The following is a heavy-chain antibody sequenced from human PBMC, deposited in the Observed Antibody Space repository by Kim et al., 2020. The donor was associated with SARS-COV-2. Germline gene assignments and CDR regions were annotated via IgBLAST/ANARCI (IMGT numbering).Heavy chain of an antibody. V-gene: IGHV3-74*01. D-gene: IGHD6-13*01. CDR1: GFTFSSYW. J-gene: IGHJ6*02. CDR3: ARGSAGVYYYYYYGMDV. CDR2: INSDGSST. Sequence: GGSLRLSCAASGFTFSSYWMHWVRQAPGKGLVWVSRINSDGSSTSYADSVKGRFTISRDNAKNTLYLQMNSLRAEDTAVYYCARGSAGVYYYYYYGMDVWGQGTTVTVSS.